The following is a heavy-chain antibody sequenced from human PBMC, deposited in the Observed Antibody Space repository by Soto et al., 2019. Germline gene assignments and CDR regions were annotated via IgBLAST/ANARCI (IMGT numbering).Heavy chain of an antibody. J-gene: IGHJ6*02. CDR3: ARELAARPLYYYYGMDV. CDR1: AFTFSDYY. CDR2: ISGNGNTI. Sequence: PGGSLRLSCAASAFTFSDYYMGWIRQAPGKGLEWLSYISGNGNTIYYAETVKGRFTVSRDNAKNLLYLQMNSLRAEDTAVYYCARELAARPLYYYYGMDVWGQGTTVTVSS. V-gene: IGHV3-11*04. D-gene: IGHD6-6*01.